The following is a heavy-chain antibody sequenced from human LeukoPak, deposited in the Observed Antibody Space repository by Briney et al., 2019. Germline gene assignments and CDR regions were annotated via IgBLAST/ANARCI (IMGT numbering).Heavy chain of an antibody. CDR2: IYYSGST. CDR3: ARFQPRVVINAFDI. D-gene: IGHD3-3*01. Sequence: SETLSLTCTVSGGSISSYYWSWIRQPPGKGLGWIGYIYYSGSTNYNPSLKGRVTISVDTSKNQFSLKLSSVTAADTAVYYCARFQPRVVINAFDIWGQGTMVTVSS. CDR1: GGSISSYY. V-gene: IGHV4-59*01. J-gene: IGHJ3*02.